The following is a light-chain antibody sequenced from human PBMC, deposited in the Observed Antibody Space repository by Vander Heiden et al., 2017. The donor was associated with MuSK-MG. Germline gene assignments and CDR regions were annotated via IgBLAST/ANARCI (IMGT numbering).Light chain of an antibody. J-gene: IGLJ2*01. Sequence: SYELTQPPSVSVSPGQTASITCSGDKLGDKYACWYQQKPGQSPVLVIYQDSKRPSGIPERLSGSNSGNKATLKISGTQAMDEADYYCQEWDSSTSGGGFGGGTKLTVL. CDR2: QDS. CDR3: QEWDSSTSGGG. V-gene: IGLV3-1*01. CDR1: KLGDKY.